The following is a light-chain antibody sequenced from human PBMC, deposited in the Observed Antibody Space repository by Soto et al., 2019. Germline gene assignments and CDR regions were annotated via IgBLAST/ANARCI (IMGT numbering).Light chain of an antibody. CDR1: QSVSTY. Sequence: EIVLTQSPATLSLSPGERATLSCRASQSVSTYLAWYQQKPGQAPRLLIYDASNRATGIPARFSGSGSGTDCTRTISSLEPEDFAVYYCPQRSNWPITFGQGTRLEI. J-gene: IGKJ5*01. CDR2: DAS. V-gene: IGKV3-11*01. CDR3: PQRSNWPIT.